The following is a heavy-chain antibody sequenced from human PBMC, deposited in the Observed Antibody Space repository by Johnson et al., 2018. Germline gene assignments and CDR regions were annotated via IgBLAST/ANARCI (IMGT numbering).Heavy chain of an antibody. CDR2: ISYDGTKK. CDR1: GFPFRSFG. Sequence: VQLLETGGGVVQPGRSLRLSCAASGFPFRSFGMHWVRQAPGKGLEWVAMISYDGTKKKNEDYVKGRFSISRDNSKKTLYLEMNSRRPEDTAVYFCAKDGLDGSGYPEGSDIWGLGTMVTVSS. V-gene: IGHV3-30*18. J-gene: IGHJ3*02. CDR3: AKDGLDGSGYPEGSDI. D-gene: IGHD3-22*01.